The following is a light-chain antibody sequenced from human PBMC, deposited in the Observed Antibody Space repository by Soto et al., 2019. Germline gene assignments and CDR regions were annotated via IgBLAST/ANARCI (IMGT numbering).Light chain of an antibody. Sequence: QSVLTQPPSTSGTPGQRVTIFCSGSSSNIGSNYVYWYQQLPGTAPKLLIYSNNQRPSGVPDRFSGSKSGTSVSLAIGGLRSEDEADYYCEAWDDSLSGWVFGGGTKVTVL. V-gene: IGLV1-47*02. CDR3: EAWDDSLSGWV. CDR2: SNN. J-gene: IGLJ3*02. CDR1: SSNIGSNY.